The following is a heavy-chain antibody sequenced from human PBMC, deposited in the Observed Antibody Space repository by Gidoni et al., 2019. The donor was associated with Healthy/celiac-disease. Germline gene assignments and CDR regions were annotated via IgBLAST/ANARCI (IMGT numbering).Heavy chain of an antibody. CDR2: ISYDGSNK. Sequence: QVQLVESGGGVVQPGRSLRLSCAASGFTFSSYGRHWVRQAPGKGLEWVAVISYDGSNKYYADSVKGRFTISRDNSKNTLYLQMNSLRAEDTAVYYCAKDGPWGGEYYYYYYMDVWGKGTTVTVSS. V-gene: IGHV3-30*18. D-gene: IGHD3-10*01. CDR3: AKDGPWGGEYYYYYYMDV. CDR1: GFTFSSYG. J-gene: IGHJ6*03.